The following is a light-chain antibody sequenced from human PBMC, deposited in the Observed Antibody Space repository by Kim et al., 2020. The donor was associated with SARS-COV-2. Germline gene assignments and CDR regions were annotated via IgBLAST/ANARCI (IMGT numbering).Light chain of an antibody. CDR3: AAWDDSLSGWM. J-gene: IGLJ3*02. CDR2: RNN. Sequence: QSVLTQPPSASGTPGQRVTISCSGSSSDIGSNFVYWYQLLPGTAAKVLIYRNNQRPSGVPDRFSGSKSGTSASLAISGLRSEDEADYYCAAWDDSLSGWMFGGGTQLTVL. V-gene: IGLV1-47*01. CDR1: SSDIGSNF.